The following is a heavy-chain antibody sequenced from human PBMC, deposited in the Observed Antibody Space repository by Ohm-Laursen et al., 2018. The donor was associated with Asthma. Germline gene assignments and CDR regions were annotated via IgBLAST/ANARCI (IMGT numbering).Heavy chain of an antibody. Sequence: SDTLSLTCTVSGGSVSSGSYYWSWIRQPPGKGLEWIAYIHSSGSIKHNPSLTSRVTISLDTSRNNFSLNLTSVTAADTAVYYCVRVSAVAGSRLFDYWGQGTLVTVSS. CDR2: IHSSGSI. J-gene: IGHJ4*02. CDR1: GGSVSSGSYY. D-gene: IGHD6-19*01. V-gene: IGHV4-61*03. CDR3: VRVSAVAGSRLFDY.